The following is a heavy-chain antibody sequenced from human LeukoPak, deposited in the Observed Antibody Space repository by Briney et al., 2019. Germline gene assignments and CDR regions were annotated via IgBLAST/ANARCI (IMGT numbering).Heavy chain of an antibody. CDR2: INTDGSDT. V-gene: IGHV3-74*01. J-gene: IGHJ4*02. CDR3: ANSYSPPHY. CDR1: GITFGNSW. D-gene: IGHD3-10*01. Sequence: GGSLRLSCAASGITFGNSWMNWVRQAPGKRLVWVSRINTDGSDTTYADSVKGRFTISRDNAKNTLYLQMNSLRAEDSAVYYCANSYSPPHYWGQGTLVTVSS.